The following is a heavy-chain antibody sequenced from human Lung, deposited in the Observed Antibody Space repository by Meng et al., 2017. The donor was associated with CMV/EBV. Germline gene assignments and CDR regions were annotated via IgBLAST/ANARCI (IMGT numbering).Heavy chain of an antibody. CDR2: IPFDGSNK. D-gene: IGHD1-26*01. V-gene: IGHV3-30*02. CDR3: ANNPFPRSTWRYYLDF. CDR1: GFTFSIYG. J-gene: IGHJ4*02. Sequence: GGSXRLXCETSGFTFSIYGMHWVRQAPGKGLEWVAHIPFDGSNKYYADSVKGRFTIFRDHSKNTLFLQMDSLRAEDTALYYCANNPFPRSTWRYYLDFWGQGTLVTVSS.